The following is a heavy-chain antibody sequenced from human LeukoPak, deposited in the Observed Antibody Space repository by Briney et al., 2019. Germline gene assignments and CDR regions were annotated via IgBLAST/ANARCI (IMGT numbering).Heavy chain of an antibody. CDR3: TRESGAFSPFGF. J-gene: IGHJ4*02. Sequence: SETLSLTCAVYGGSFSGYYWSWIRQPPGKGLEWIGEINHSGNTNYNPSLESRVSMSIDKSKNHLSLEVTSVTAADTAIYYCTRESGAFSPFGFWGQGTLLTVSS. CDR2: INHSGNT. CDR1: GGSFSGYY. D-gene: IGHD1-26*01. V-gene: IGHV4-34*01.